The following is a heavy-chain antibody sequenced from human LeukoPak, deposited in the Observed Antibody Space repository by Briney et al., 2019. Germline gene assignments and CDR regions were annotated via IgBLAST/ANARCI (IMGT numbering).Heavy chain of an antibody. Sequence: PGGSLRLSCAAPGFTFSNYAMSGVRQAPGKGLEWVSGISHSGGSTYYAASVKGRFTISRDNSKNTLYLQMNSLRAEDTAVYYCAKSGVPAAGPNWVDPWGQGTLVTVSS. CDR1: GFTFSNYA. CDR2: ISHSGGST. J-gene: IGHJ5*02. V-gene: IGHV3-23*01. D-gene: IGHD6-13*01. CDR3: AKSGVPAAGPNWVDP.